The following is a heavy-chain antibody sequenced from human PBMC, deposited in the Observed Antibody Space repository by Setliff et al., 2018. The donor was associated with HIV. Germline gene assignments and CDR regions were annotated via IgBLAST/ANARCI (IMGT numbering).Heavy chain of an antibody. D-gene: IGHD6-13*01. CDR2: ISSGIGTT. Sequence: GGSLRLSCAASGFTLSSYAMSWVRQAPGKGLEWVSAISSGIGTTYYADSVKGRFTISRDNSKNTLYLQMNSLRAEDTATYYCAKPKTQLWGQGTLVNVSS. CDR1: GFTLSSYA. V-gene: IGHV3-23*01. J-gene: IGHJ4*02. CDR3: AKPKTQL.